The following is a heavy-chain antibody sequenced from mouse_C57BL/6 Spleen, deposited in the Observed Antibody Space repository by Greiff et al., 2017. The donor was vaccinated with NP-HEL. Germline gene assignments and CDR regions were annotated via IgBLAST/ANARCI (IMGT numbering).Heavy chain of an antibody. V-gene: IGHV5-17*01. J-gene: IGHJ4*01. D-gene: IGHD2-10*01. CDR2: ISSGSSTN. CDR3: ARPPYPYSAMDY. CDR1: GFTFSDYG. Sequence: EVQLVESGGGLVKPGGSLKLSCAASGFTFSDYGMHWVRQAPEKGLEWVAYISSGSSTNYYADTVKGRFTISRDNAKNTLFLQMTSLRSEDTAMYYCARPPYPYSAMDYWGQGTSVTVSS.